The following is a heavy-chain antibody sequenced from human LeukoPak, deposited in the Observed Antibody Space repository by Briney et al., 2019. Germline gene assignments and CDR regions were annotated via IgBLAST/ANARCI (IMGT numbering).Heavy chain of an antibody. D-gene: IGHD3-22*01. CDR1: GYPINNAYY. Sequence: PSETLSLTCGVSGYPINNAYYWSWIRQPPGKGLEWIGEINHSGSTNYNPSLKSRVTISVDTSKNQFSLKLSSVTAADTAVYYCARSRYDSSGYDYWGQGTLVTVSS. V-gene: IGHV4-34*01. CDR3: ARSRYDSSGYDY. J-gene: IGHJ4*02. CDR2: INHSGST.